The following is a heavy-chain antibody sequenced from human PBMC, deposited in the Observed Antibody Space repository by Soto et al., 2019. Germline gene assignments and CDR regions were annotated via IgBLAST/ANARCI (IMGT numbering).Heavy chain of an antibody. V-gene: IGHV4-34*01. CDR3: ARFGYCSGGSCYSGRYYYYGMDV. CDR1: GGSFIGYY. CDR2: INHSGST. D-gene: IGHD2-15*01. Sequence: PSETLSLTCAVYGGSFIGYYWSWSRRPPGKGLEWIGEINHSGSTNYNPSLKSRVTISVDTSKNQFSLKLSSVTAADTAVYYCARFGYCSGGSCYSGRYYYYGMDVWGQGTTVTVSS. J-gene: IGHJ6*02.